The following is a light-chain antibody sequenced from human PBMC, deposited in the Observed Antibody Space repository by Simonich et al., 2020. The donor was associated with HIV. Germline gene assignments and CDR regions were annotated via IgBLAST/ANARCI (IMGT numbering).Light chain of an antibody. CDR2: DVN. CDR1: SSDVGGYNY. V-gene: IGLV2-14*03. Sequence: QSALTQPASLSGSPGQSITISCTGTSSDVGGYNYVSWYQQHPGKAPKLIISDVNNRPSGVSSRFSGSKSGNTASLTISGLQAEDEADYYCSSYTSTSSPVVFGGGSRLTVL. J-gene: IGLJ3*02. CDR3: SSYTSTSSPVV.